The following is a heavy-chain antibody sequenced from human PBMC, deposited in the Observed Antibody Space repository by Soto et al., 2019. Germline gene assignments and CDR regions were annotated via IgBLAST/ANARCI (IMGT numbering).Heavy chain of an antibody. CDR1: GYTFTGYY. CDR2: INPNSGGT. J-gene: IGHJ4*02. Sequence: ASVKVSCKASGYTFTGYYMHWVRQAPGQGLEWMGWINPNSGGTNYAQKFQGRVTMTRDTSISTAYMGLSRLRSDDTAVYYCARGGTSGGYFDWLPSGGYYFDYWGQGPLVTVSS. D-gene: IGHD3-9*01. V-gene: IGHV1-2*02. CDR3: ARGGTSGGYFDWLPSGGYYFDY.